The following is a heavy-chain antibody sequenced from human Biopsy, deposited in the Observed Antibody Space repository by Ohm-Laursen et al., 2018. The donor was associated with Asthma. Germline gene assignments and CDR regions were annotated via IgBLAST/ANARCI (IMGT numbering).Heavy chain of an antibody. CDR1: GFTVSTNG. J-gene: IGHJ3*02. V-gene: IGHV3-53*01. CDR3: ARAYGGSFFSGSFDI. Sequence: SLRLSCAPSGFTVSTNGMNWVRQPPGKGMEWVSVIYSGGGTYYADSEQGRVTISRDNSKNTLPLQMNSLRDEDTAVYYFARAYGGSFFSGSFDIWGQGTMVTVSS. CDR2: IYSGGGT. D-gene: IGHD4-23*01.